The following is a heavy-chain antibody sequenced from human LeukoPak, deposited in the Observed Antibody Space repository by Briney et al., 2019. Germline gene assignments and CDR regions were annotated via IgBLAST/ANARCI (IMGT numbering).Heavy chain of an antibody. D-gene: IGHD4-17*01. CDR1: GFTFSSYS. Sequence: GGSLRLSCAASGFTFSSYSMNWVRQAPGKGLEWVSSISSGSSYIYYADSVKGRFTISRDNAKNSLYLQMNSLRAEDTAVYYCARAPVYGDYTFPFDYWGQGTLVTVSS. J-gene: IGHJ4*02. CDR2: ISSGSSYI. V-gene: IGHV3-21*01. CDR3: ARAPVYGDYTFPFDY.